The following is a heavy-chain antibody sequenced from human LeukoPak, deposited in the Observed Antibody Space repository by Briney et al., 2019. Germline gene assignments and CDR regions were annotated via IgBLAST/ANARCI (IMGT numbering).Heavy chain of an antibody. CDR1: GYTFTSYD. CDR3: ASRNSESYFWSGYYFSY. V-gene: IGHV1-8*01. D-gene: IGHD3-3*01. J-gene: IGHJ4*02. CDR2: MNPNSGNT. Sequence: GASVKVSCKASGYTFTSYDIDWVRQATGQGLEWMGWMNPNSGNTGYAQKFQGRVTMTRNTSISTAYMELSSLRSEDTAVYYCASRNSESYFWSGYYFSYWGQGTLVTVSS.